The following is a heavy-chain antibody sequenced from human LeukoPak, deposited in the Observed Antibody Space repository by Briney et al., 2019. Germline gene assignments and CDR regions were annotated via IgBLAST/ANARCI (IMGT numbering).Heavy chain of an antibody. D-gene: IGHD2-21*01. Sequence: GGSLRLSCAASGFTFSSYAMSWVRQAPGKGLEWVSVISGSGGSTSYADSVQGRFTISRDNSMNTLYLQMNSLRAEDTAVYYCARVVVHGDYSDYWGQGTLVTVSS. J-gene: IGHJ4*02. CDR2: ISGSGGST. V-gene: IGHV3-23*01. CDR1: GFTFSSYA. CDR3: ARVVVHGDYSDY.